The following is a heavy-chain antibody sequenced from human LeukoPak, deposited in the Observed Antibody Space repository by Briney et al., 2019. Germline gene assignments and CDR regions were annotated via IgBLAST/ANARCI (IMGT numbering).Heavy chain of an antibody. Sequence: ASVKVSCKASGYTFTSYDINWVRQATGQGLEWMGWMNPNSGNTGYAQKFQGRVTITRNTSISTAYMELSSLRSEDTAVYYCARAPRYYDFWSGYNNAFDIWGQGTMVTVSS. CDR3: ARAPRYYDFWSGYNNAFDI. V-gene: IGHV1-8*03. CDR1: GYTFTSYD. D-gene: IGHD3-3*01. CDR2: MNPNSGNT. J-gene: IGHJ3*02.